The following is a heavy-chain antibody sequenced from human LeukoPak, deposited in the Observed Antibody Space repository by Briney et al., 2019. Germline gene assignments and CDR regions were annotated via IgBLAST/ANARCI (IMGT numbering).Heavy chain of an antibody. J-gene: IGHJ4*02. CDR3: VRGMEEHPAAAKDY. Sequence: GGSLRLSCAASGFTFDYYMMSWVRQAPGTGLEWVASISSGSSYIYYADSVKGRFTVSRDTAKNSLYLQMNSLRAEDRAVYYCVRGMEEHPAAAKDYWGQGTLVTVSS. CDR1: GFTFDYYM. V-gene: IGHV3-21*06. CDR2: ISSGSSYI. D-gene: IGHD6-25*01.